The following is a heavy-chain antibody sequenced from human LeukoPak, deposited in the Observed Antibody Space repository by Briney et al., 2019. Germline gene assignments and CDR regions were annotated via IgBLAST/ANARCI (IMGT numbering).Heavy chain of an antibody. CDR2: IRSKAYGGTT. V-gene: IGHV3-49*04. J-gene: IGHJ4*02. D-gene: IGHD6-6*01. Sequence: GGSLRLSCVASGFTFSSYAMHWVRQAPGKGLEWVGFIRSKAYGGTTEYAASVKGRFTISRDDSKSIAYLQMNSLKTEDTAVYYCTRRRRGSSSLDYWGQGTLVTVSS. CDR1: GFTFSSYA. CDR3: TRRRRGSSSLDY.